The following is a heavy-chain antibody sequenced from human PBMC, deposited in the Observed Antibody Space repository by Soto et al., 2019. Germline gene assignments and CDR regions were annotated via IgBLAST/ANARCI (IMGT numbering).Heavy chain of an antibody. J-gene: IGHJ6*02. CDR3: ARGVAGTDYYYYYGMDV. Sequence: PGESLKISCKGSGYSFTSFWISWVRQMPGKGLEWMGRIDPSDSYTNYSPSFQGHVTISADKSISTAYLQWSSLKASDTAMYYCARGVAGTDYYYYYGMDVWGQGTTVTVSS. V-gene: IGHV5-10-1*01. D-gene: IGHD6-19*01. CDR2: IDPSDSYT. CDR1: GYSFTSFW.